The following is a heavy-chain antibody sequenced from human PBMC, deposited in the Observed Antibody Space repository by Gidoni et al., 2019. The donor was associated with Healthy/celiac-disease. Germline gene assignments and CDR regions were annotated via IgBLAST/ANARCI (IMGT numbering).Heavy chain of an antibody. V-gene: IGHV3-48*03. CDR1: GFTFSSYE. Sequence: EVQLVESGGGLVQPGGSLRLSCAASGFTFSSYEMNWVRQAPGKGLEWVSYISSSGSTIYYADSVKGRFTISRDNAKNSLYLQMNSLRAEDTAVYYCARVARCTNGVCYGVDVWGQGTTVTVSS. CDR2: ISSSGSTI. CDR3: ARVARCTNGVCYGVDV. J-gene: IGHJ6*02. D-gene: IGHD2-8*01.